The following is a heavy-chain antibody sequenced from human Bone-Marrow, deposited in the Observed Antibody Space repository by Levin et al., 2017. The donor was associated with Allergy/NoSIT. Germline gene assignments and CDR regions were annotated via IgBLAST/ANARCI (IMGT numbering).Heavy chain of an antibody. V-gene: IGHV3-30*18. CDR2: ISFDGTNE. CDR3: AKVYYDYVWGTYRGALEAFHI. D-gene: IGHD3-16*02. J-gene: IGHJ3*02. Sequence: QSGGSLRLSCAVSGFSFTFFGMHWVRQAPGKGLEWVAFISFDGTNEYYADSVKGRFTISRDNSKNSLFLQMNSLRAEDTAIYYCAKVYYDYVWGTYRGALEAFHIWGQGTMVTVSS. CDR1: GFSFTFFG.